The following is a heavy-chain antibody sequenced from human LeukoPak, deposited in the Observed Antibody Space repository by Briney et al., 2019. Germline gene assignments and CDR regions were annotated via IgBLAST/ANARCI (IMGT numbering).Heavy chain of an antibody. D-gene: IGHD3-10*01. CDR2: ISSDGSQK. CDR3: ARDFRDYYGSGSQFYYYYYMDV. J-gene: IGHJ6*03. CDR1: GFTFTTYP. V-gene: IGHV3-30-3*01. Sequence: GGSLRLSCAASGFTFTTYPMHWVRQAPGKGLEWLAFISSDGSQKSYSDSVKGRFTISRDNSKNTLSLQMSSLRAEDTAVYYCARDFRDYYGSGSQFYYYYYMDVWGKGTSVTVSS.